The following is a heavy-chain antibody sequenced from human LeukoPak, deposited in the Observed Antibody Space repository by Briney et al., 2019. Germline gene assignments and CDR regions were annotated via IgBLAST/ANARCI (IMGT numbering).Heavy chain of an antibody. J-gene: IGHJ4*02. Sequence: SETLSLTCTVSGYSISSGYYWGWIRQPPGKGLEWIGSIYHSGSTYYNPSLKSRVTMSVDTSKNQFSLKLSSVTAADTAVYYCARDWYYGSGSYLDYWGQGTLVTVSS. CDR1: GYSISSGYY. CDR3: ARDWYYGSGSYLDY. CDR2: IYHSGST. V-gene: IGHV4-38-2*02. D-gene: IGHD3-10*01.